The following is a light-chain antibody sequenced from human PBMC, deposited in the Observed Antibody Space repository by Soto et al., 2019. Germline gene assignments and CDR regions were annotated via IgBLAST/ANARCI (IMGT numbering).Light chain of an antibody. V-gene: IGKV1-12*01. J-gene: IGKJ4*01. CDR3: QQANSFTLT. CDR2: TGA. Sequence: DIQMTQSPSSVSASVGDRVSITCRARQGLSSWLVWYQQKPGRAPKLLIYTGASLQSGVPSRFSGNGSRTEFTHTISILQPEDVATYYCQQANSFTLTCRGGTKMEIK. CDR1: QGLSSW.